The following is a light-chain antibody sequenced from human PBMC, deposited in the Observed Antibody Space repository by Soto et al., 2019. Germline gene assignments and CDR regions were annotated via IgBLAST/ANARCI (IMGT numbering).Light chain of an antibody. CDR3: QQSYSTPPGT. J-gene: IGKJ1*01. CDR2: KAS. Sequence: DIQMTQSPSTLSASIGDSVAITCLASGNIGPWVAWHQQKPGKAPKLLIYKASSLESGVPSRFSGSGSGTDFTLTISSLQPEDFATYYCQQSYSTPPGTFGQGTKVDIK. CDR1: GNIGPW. V-gene: IGKV1-5*03.